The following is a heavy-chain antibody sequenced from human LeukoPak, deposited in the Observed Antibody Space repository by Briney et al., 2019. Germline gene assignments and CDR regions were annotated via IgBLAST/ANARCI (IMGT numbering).Heavy chain of an antibody. Sequence: GGSLRLSCAASGFTFSSYSMNWVRQAPGKGLECVSSISSSSSYIYYADSVKGRFTISRDNAKNSLYLQMNSLRAEDTAVYYSARDPVPGIAAAGTHWGQGTLVTVSS. V-gene: IGHV3-21*01. D-gene: IGHD6-13*01. CDR2: ISSSSSYI. CDR3: ARDPVPGIAAAGTH. J-gene: IGHJ4*02. CDR1: GFTFSSYS.